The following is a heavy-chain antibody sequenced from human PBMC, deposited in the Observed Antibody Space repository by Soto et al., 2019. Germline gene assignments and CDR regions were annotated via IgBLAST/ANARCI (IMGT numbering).Heavy chain of an antibody. V-gene: IGHV1-18*01. CDR2: ISAYNGNT. D-gene: IGHD6-19*01. CDR3: ARDLAAVAGTANFDY. CDR1: GYTFTSYG. Sequence: RASVKVSCKASGYTFTSYGISWVRQAPGQGLEWMGWISAYNGNTNYAQKLQGRVTMTTDTSTSTAYMELRSLRSDDTAVYYCARDLAAVAGTANFDYWGQGTLVTVSS. J-gene: IGHJ4*02.